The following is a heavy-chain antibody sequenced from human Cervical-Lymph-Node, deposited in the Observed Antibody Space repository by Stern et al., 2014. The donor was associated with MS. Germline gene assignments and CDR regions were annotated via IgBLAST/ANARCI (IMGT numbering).Heavy chain of an antibody. Sequence: VQLVESGGGVVQPGRSLRLSCAASGFTFSSYGMHWVRQAPGKGLEWVAVIWYDGSNKYYADSVKGRFTISRDNSKNTLYLQMNSLRAEDTAVYYCARVWGDDSDDYWGQGTLVTVSS. CDR1: GFTFSSYG. V-gene: IGHV3-33*01. J-gene: IGHJ4*02. D-gene: IGHD3-22*01. CDR2: IWYDGSNK. CDR3: ARVWGDDSDDY.